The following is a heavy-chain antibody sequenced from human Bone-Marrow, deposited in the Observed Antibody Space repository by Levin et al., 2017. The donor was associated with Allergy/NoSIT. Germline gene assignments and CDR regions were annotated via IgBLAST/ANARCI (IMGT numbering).Heavy chain of an antibody. Sequence: PGGSLRLSCAASGFTFTSYAMSWVRQAPGKGLEWLSAISGSGESTHYADSVKGRFTISRDNSKNTLYLQVNSLRVEDTAVYYCAKAFPWFDPWGQGTLVTVSS. J-gene: IGHJ5*02. V-gene: IGHV3-23*01. CDR3: AKAFPWFDP. CDR2: ISGSGEST. CDR1: GFTFTSYA. D-gene: IGHD3-3*02.